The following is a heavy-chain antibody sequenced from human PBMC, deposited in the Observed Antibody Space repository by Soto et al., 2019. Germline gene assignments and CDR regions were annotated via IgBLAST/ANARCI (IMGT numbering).Heavy chain of an antibody. CDR3: ARESRYSDSSGYYYLDY. J-gene: IGHJ4*02. V-gene: IGHV1-46*01. CDR1: GYTFTSYY. Sequence: ASVKVSCKASGYTFTSYYMHWVRQAPGQGLEWMGIINPSGGSTSYAQKFQGRVTMTRDTSTSAVYMELSSLRSEDTAVYYCARESRYSDSSGYYYLDYWGQGTLVTVYS. D-gene: IGHD3-22*01. CDR2: INPSGGST.